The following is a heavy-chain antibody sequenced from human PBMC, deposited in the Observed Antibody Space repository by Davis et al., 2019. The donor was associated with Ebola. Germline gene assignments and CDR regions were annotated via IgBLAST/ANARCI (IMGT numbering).Heavy chain of an antibody. Sequence: ASVKVSCKASGYTFTDYYMHWVRQAPGQGLEWMGWINPNSGGTNYAQKFQGRVTMTRDTSTSTVYMELSSLRSEDTAVYYCARGGMWGGGSLEDAFDIWGQGTMVTVSS. J-gene: IGHJ3*02. V-gene: IGHV1-2*02. CDR2: INPNSGGT. CDR1: GYTFTDYY. D-gene: IGHD2-15*01. CDR3: ARGGMWGGGSLEDAFDI.